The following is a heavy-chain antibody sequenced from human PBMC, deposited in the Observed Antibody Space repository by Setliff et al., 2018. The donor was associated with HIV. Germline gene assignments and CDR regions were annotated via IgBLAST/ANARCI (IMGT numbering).Heavy chain of an antibody. CDR1: GYTFTTYS. J-gene: IGHJ6*03. CDR3: TRDHTPPPNYDFWSGQLDLRNIFYYMDV. D-gene: IGHD3-3*01. CDR2: INTNTGNP. Sequence: ASVKVSCKASGYTFTTYSIIWVRQAPGQGLEWMGWINTNTGNPMYPQDFTGRFVFTLDTSVSTAYLQISSLKAEDTAVYYCTRDHTPPPNYDFWSGQLDLRNIFYYMDVWGTGSPVTVSS. V-gene: IGHV7-4-1*02.